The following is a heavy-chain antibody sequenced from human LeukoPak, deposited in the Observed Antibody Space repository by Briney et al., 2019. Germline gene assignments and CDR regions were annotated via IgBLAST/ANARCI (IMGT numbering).Heavy chain of an antibody. J-gene: IGHJ1*01. CDR3: AKDGFRELLWFGNAEYFQH. Sequence: PGGSLRLSCAASGFTFNNYGMHWVRQAPGKGLEWVAVISYDGPNKYYADTVKGRFTISRDNSKNTLYLQMNSLRAEDTAVYYCAKDGFRELLWFGNAEYFQHWGQGTLVTVSS. CDR2: ISYDGPNK. D-gene: IGHD3-10*01. V-gene: IGHV3-30*18. CDR1: GFTFNNYG.